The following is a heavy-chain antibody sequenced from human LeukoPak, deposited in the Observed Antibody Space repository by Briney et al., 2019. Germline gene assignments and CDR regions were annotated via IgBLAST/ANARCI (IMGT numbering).Heavy chain of an antibody. CDR1: GFTFSSYA. CDR3: AKFTMIVVVISYMDV. D-gene: IGHD3-22*01. Sequence: GGSLRLSCAASGFTFSSYAMSWVRQAPGKGLEWVSAISGSGGSTYYADSVKGRFTISRDNSKNTLYLQMNSLRAEDTAVYYCAKFTMIVVVISYMDVWGKGTTVTVSS. CDR2: ISGSGGST. V-gene: IGHV3-23*01. J-gene: IGHJ6*03.